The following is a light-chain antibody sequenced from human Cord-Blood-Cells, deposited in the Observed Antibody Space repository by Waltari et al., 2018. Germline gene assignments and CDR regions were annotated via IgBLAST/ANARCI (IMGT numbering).Light chain of an antibody. CDR2: GAA. Sequence: EFVLTQSPGTLSLSPGERATLSCRASQSVSSSYLAWYQQKPGQTPRLLIYGAASRATSIPDRFSGSGSGTDFTRTISRLEPEDFAVYYCQQYGSSPRTFGQGTKVEIK. CDR1: QSVSSSY. CDR3: QQYGSSPRT. J-gene: IGKJ1*01. V-gene: IGKV3-20*01.